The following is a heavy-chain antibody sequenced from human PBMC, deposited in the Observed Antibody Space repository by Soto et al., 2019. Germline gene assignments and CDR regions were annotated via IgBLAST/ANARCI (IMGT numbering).Heavy chain of an antibody. J-gene: IGHJ4*02. Sequence: SATLSLTCAVSTKPINSGYYWGWLRQPPWKGLEWIGGVFHSGTSYYNPSLKSRVTISLDTSKNQFSLRLSSVTATDTAVYYCARGAEDYGRHPFYFDSWGQGTLVTVSS. CDR1: TKPINSGYY. CDR3: ARGAEDYGRHPFYFDS. CDR2: VFHSGTS. D-gene: IGHD4-17*01. V-gene: IGHV4-38-2*01.